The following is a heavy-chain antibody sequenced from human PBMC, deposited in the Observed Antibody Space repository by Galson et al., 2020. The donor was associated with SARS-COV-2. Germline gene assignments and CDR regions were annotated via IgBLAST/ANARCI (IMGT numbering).Heavy chain of an antibody. Sequence: NSGGSLRLSCAASGFTFSSYSMNWVRQAPGKGLEWVSSISSSSSYIYYADSVKGRFTISRDNAKNSLYLQMNSLRAKDTAVYYCARDFSDNAYRLYYYGSGSYFPFYYYYYGMDVWGQGTTVTVSS. D-gene: IGHD3-10*01. CDR3: ARDFSDNAYRLYYYGSGSYFPFYYYYYGMDV. CDR2: ISSSSSYI. J-gene: IGHJ6*02. V-gene: IGHV3-21*01. CDR1: GFTFSSYS.